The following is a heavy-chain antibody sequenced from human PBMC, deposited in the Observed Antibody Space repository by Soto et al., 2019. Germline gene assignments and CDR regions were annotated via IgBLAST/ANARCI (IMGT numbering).Heavy chain of an antibody. V-gene: IGHV1-2*02. CDR3: ARERLNYDSSGYTDDY. J-gene: IGHJ4*02. CDR2: INPNSGGT. CDR1: GYTFTGYY. D-gene: IGHD3-22*01. Sequence: QVQLVQSGAEVKKPGASVKVSCKASGYTFTGYYMHWVRQAPGQGLEWMGWINPNSGGTNYAQKFQGRVTMTRDPSISTAYRGLGRLRSEDTAVYYCARERLNYDSSGYTDDYWGQGTLVTVSS.